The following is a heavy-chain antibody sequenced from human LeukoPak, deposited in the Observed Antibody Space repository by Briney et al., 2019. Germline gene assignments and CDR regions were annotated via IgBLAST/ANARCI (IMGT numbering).Heavy chain of an antibody. CDR3: VKDGGIVATITSYFDY. D-gene: IGHD5-12*01. Sequence: PGGPLRLSCSASGFTFSSYAMHWVRQAPGKGLEYVSAISSNGGSTYYADSVKGRFTISRDNSKNTLYLQMSSLRAEDTAVYYCVKDGGIVATITSYFDYWGQGTLVTVSS. J-gene: IGHJ4*02. CDR1: GFTFSSYA. V-gene: IGHV3-64D*06. CDR2: ISSNGGST.